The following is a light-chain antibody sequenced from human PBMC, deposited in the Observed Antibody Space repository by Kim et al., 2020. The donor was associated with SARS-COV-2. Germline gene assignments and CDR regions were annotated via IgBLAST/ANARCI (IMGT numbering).Light chain of an antibody. Sequence: QSVTISCTGTSSDVGGYNYVSWYQQHPGKVPKVLIYEVTQRPSGVPDRFSGSKSGNTASLTVSGLQAEDEADYYCSSYADTYSWVFGGGTQLTVL. V-gene: IGLV2-8*01. CDR1: SSDVGGYNY. J-gene: IGLJ3*02. CDR2: EVT. CDR3: SSYADTYSWV.